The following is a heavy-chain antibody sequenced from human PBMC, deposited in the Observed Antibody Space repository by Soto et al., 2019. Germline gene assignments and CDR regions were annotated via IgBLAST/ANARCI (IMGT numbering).Heavy chain of an antibody. Sequence: KYRGASVKVSCKASGYTFTSYAMHWVRQAPGQRLEWMGWINAGNGNTKYSQKFQGRVTITRDTSASTAYMELSSLRSEDTAVYYCAREPMTGPPFDYWGQGTLVTVSS. CDR3: AREPMTGPPFDY. CDR1: GYTFTSYA. CDR2: INAGNGNT. J-gene: IGHJ4*02. D-gene: IGHD3-9*01. V-gene: IGHV1-3*01.